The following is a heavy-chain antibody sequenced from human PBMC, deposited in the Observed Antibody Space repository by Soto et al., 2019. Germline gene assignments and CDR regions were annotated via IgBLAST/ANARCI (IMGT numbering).Heavy chain of an antibody. CDR2: INAGNGNT. CDR1: GYTSTSYA. CDR3: ARGVHYYGSGSYYYYYYMDV. J-gene: IGHJ6*03. V-gene: IGHV1-3*01. Sequence: ASVKVSCKASGYTSTSYAMHWVRQAPGQRLEWMGWINAGNGNTKYSQKFQGRVTITRDTSASTAYMELSSLRSEDTAVYYCARGVHYYGSGSYYYYYYMDVWGKGTTVTVSS. D-gene: IGHD3-10*01.